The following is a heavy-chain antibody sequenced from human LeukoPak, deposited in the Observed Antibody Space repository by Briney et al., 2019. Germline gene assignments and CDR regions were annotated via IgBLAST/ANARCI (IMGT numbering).Heavy chain of an antibody. CDR3: ARRVSLVRGVISGHFDY. J-gene: IGHJ4*02. CDR1: GDSISSAGYS. CDR2: IYYSGNT. D-gene: IGHD3-10*01. Sequence: PSETLSRTCTVFGDSISSAGYSWSWIRQHPGKGLEWIGYIYYSGNTHYNPSLRSRVTISVDTSKNKFSLKLSSVSAADTAVYYCARRVSLVRGVISGHFDYWGQGTLVTVSS. V-gene: IGHV4-31*03.